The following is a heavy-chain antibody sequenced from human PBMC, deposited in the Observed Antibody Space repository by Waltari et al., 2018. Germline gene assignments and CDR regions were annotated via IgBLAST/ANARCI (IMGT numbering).Heavy chain of an antibody. J-gene: IGHJ6*02. CDR2: IKQDGSEK. V-gene: IGHV3-7*02. CDR1: GFTFSSYW. Sequence: VQLVESGGGLVQPGGSLRLSCAASGFTFSSYWMSWVRQAPGKGLEWVANIKQDGSEKYYVDSVKGRFTISRDNAKNSLYLQMNSLRAEDTAVYYCARGGLTSPYYYYYYGMDVWGQGTTVTVSS. CDR3: ARGGLTSPYYYYYYGMDV. D-gene: IGHD3-16*01.